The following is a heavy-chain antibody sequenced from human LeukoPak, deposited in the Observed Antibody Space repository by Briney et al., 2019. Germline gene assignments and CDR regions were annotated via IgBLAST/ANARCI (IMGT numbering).Heavy chain of an antibody. CDR3: ATHANGYFYY. D-gene: IGHD2-8*01. V-gene: IGHV1-24*01. CDR1: GYTLTQLA. Sequence: GASVKVACKVSGYTLTQLAMHWVRQAPGKGLEWMGGFDPEGGDTIYAQRFQGRVTMTEDTSTDTAYMELSSLRSDDTAVYYCATHANGYFYYWGQGTLVTVSS. J-gene: IGHJ4*02. CDR2: FDPEGGDT.